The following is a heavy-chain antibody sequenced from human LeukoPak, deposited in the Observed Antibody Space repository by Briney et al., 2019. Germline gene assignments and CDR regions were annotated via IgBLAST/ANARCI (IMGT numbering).Heavy chain of an antibody. Sequence: SETLSLTCTVSGGSISSYYWSWIRQPAGKGLEWIGRIYTSGSTNYNPSLKSRVTMSVDTSKNQFSLKLSSVTAADTAVYYCARSEQQLVPNRFDPWGQGTLVTAS. J-gene: IGHJ5*02. CDR3: ARSEQQLVPNRFDP. CDR2: IYTSGST. CDR1: GGSISSYY. V-gene: IGHV4-4*07. D-gene: IGHD6-13*01.